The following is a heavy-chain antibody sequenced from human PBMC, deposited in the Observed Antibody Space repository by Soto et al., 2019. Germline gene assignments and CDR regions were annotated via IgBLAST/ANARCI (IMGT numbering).Heavy chain of an antibody. CDR1: GFTFSSYG. J-gene: IGHJ6*02. CDR3: AKDVVVGATPGLGEYYYYYGMDV. D-gene: IGHD1-26*01. Sequence: QVQLVESGGGVVQPGRSLRLSCAASGFTFSSYGMHWVRQAPGKGLEWVAVISYDGSNKYYADSVKGRFTISRDNSKNTRYLQMNSLRAEDTAVYYCAKDVVVGATPGLGEYYYYYGMDVWGQGTTVTVSS. V-gene: IGHV3-30*18. CDR2: ISYDGSNK.